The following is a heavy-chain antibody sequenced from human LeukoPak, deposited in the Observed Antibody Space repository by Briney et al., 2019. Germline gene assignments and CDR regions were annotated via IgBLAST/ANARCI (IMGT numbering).Heavy chain of an antibody. D-gene: IGHD6-13*01. V-gene: IGHV1-69*13. CDR3: ARAPLTNIAAALYYSDY. CDR2: IIPIFGTA. CDR1: GGTFSSYA. J-gene: IGHJ4*02. Sequence: SVKVSCKASGGTFSSYAISWVRQAPGQGLEWMGGIIPIFGTANYAQKFQGRVTITADESTSTAYMELSSLRSEDTAVYYCARAPLTNIAAALYYSDYWGQGTLVTVSS.